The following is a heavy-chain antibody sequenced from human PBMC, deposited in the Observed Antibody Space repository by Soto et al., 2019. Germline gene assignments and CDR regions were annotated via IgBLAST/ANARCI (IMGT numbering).Heavy chain of an antibody. Sequence: QVQLQQWGAGLLKPSETLSLTCAVYGGSFSGYYWSWIRQPPGKGLEWIGEINHSGSTNYNPSLKSRVTISVDTPTNQVSLELSSVTAADTAVYYCARGCPQSVVYYYYYMDVWGKGTTVTVS. CDR1: GGSFSGYY. V-gene: IGHV4-34*01. CDR2: INHSGST. CDR3: ARGCPQSVVYYYYYMDV. J-gene: IGHJ6*03.